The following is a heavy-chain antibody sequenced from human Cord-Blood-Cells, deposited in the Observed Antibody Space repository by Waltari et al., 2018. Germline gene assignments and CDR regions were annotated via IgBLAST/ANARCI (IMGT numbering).Heavy chain of an antibody. J-gene: IGHJ4*02. D-gene: IGHD7-27*01. CDR1: GGSISSYY. V-gene: IGHV4-59*08. Sequence: QVQLQESGPGLVKPSETLSLTCTVSGGSISSYYWSWIRQPPGKGLEWIGYIYYSGSTTYNPSLESRVTISVDTSKNQFSLKLSSVTAADTAVYYCARQSSGSGDFDYWGQGTLVTVSS. CDR2: IYYSGST. CDR3: ARQSSGSGDFDY.